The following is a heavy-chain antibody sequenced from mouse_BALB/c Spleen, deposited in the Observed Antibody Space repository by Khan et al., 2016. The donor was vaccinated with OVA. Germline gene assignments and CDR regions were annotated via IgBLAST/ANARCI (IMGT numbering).Heavy chain of an antibody. CDR3: ARTARIKY. CDR1: GYSITSGYG. Sequence: EVELVESGPGLVKPSQSLSLTCTVTGYSITSGYGWNWIRQFPGNKLEWMGYISYSGSTNYNPSLKSRIFITRDTSKNQFFLQFNSVTTEDTATYYCARTARIKYWGQGTTLTVSA. D-gene: IGHD1-2*01. J-gene: IGHJ2*01. V-gene: IGHV3-2*02. CDR2: ISYSGST.